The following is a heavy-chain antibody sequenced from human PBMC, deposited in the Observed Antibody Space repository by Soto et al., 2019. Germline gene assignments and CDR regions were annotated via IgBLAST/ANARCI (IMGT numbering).Heavy chain of an antibody. D-gene: IGHD3-3*01. V-gene: IGHV3-30-3*01. CDR1: GFTFSSYA. CDR2: ISYDGSNK. CDR3: ARGSFFWSGSSDY. Sequence: PGGSLRLSCAASGFTFSSYAMHWVRQAPGKGLEWVAVISYDGSNKYYADSVKGRFTISRDNSKNTLYLQMNSLRAEDTAVYYCARGSFFWSGSSDYWGQGTLVTVSS. J-gene: IGHJ4*02.